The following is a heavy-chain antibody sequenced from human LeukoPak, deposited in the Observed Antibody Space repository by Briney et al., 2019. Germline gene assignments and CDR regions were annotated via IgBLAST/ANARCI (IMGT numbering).Heavy chain of an antibody. D-gene: IGHD2-2*01. V-gene: IGHV4-38-2*02. CDR1: GYSISSGYY. J-gene: IGHJ4*02. CDR2: IYHSGST. CDR3: ARHPGDIGVVPAANAFFYY. Sequence: PAETLSLTCTVSGYSISSGYYWGWIRHPPGKGLEWIGSIYHSGSTYYNPSLKSRVTISVDMSKNQFSLKLSSVTAADTAVYYCARHPGDIGVVPAANAFFYYWGQGNLVTVSS.